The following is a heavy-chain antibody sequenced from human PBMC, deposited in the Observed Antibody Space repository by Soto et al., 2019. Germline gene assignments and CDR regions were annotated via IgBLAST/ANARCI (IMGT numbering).Heavy chain of an antibody. CDR3: ARKAYQFDSYSFGY. J-gene: IGHJ4*02. CDR1: GYSFTTYW. V-gene: IGHV5-51*01. D-gene: IGHD3-10*01. CDR2: IYPGDSDT. Sequence: RGESLKISCKASGYSFTTYWIGWVRQMPGKGLEWMGIIYPGDSDTRFSPSFQGQVTISVDKSIHTAHLQWSSLKASDSAMYYCARKAYQFDSYSFGYWGQGTLVTVSS.